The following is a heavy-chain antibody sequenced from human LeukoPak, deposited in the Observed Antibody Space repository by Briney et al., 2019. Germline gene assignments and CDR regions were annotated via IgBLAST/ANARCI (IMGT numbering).Heavy chain of an antibody. Sequence: PGGSLRLSCAASGFTFSDYYMSWIRQAPGKELEWVSSISGSGSTIYYADSVKGRFTISRDNAKNSLYLQMNSLRAEDTAVYYCARDPVSLGRMDVWGQGTAVTVSS. J-gene: IGHJ6*02. V-gene: IGHV3-11*01. CDR2: ISGSGSTI. CDR1: GFTFSDYY. CDR3: ARDPVSLGRMDV.